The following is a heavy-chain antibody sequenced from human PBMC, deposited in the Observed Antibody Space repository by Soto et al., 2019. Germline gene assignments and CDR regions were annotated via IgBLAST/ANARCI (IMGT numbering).Heavy chain of an antibody. V-gene: IGHV1-8*01. J-gene: IGHJ6*02. Sequence: QVQLVQSGAEVKKPGASVRVSCKASGYTFTSYDINWVRQATGQGLEWMGWVNPNSGDTGYAQKFQGRVTMTRNTSISTAYMELSSLRSEYTAVYYCARDKWFGELLDYYYGMDVWGQGTTVTVSS. CDR3: ARDKWFGELLDYYYGMDV. CDR1: GYTFTSYD. CDR2: VNPNSGDT. D-gene: IGHD3-10*01.